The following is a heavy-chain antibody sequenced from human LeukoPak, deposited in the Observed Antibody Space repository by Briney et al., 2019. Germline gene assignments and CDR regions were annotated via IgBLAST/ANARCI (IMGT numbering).Heavy chain of an antibody. V-gene: IGHV1-46*01. Sequence: ASVKVSCKASGYTFTSYYMHWVRQAPGQGLEWMGIINPSGGSTSYAQKFQGRVTMTRDMSTSTVYMELSSLRSEDTAVYYCARDGAQGYYDSSGYSFDYWGQGTLVTVSS. CDR1: GYTFTSYY. D-gene: IGHD3-22*01. CDR3: ARDGAQGYYDSSGYSFDY. CDR2: INPSGGST. J-gene: IGHJ4*02.